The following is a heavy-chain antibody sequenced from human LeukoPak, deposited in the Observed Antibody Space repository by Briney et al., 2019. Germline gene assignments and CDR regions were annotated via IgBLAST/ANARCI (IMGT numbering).Heavy chain of an antibody. J-gene: IGHJ5*02. CDR1: GGSISSSNYY. CDR3: ARARLSSSFNWFDP. Sequence: PSETLSLTCTVSGGSISSSNYYWGWVRQPPGKGLEWIGTIHYGGSTYYNPSLKSRVTISVDTSKSQFSLGLTSVTAADTAVYYCARARLSSSFNWFDPWGQGTLVTVSS. CDR2: IHYGGST. V-gene: IGHV4-39*07. D-gene: IGHD6-6*01.